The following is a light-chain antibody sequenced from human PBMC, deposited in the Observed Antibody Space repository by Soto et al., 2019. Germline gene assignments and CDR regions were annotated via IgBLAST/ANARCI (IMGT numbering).Light chain of an antibody. J-gene: IGKJ1*01. Sequence: DIQMTQSPSSLSASVGDRVTITCRASQGISNYLASYQQKPGKVPKLMIYAASTLQSVVPSRFSGSGSVTDFTLTISSLQPEDVAPYYCQEYNIAPLTFGQGTKVEI. V-gene: IGKV1-27*01. CDR2: AAS. CDR1: QGISNY. CDR3: QEYNIAPLT.